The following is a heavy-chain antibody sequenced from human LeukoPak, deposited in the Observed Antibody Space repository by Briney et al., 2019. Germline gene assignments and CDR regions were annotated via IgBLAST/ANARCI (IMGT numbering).Heavy chain of an antibody. Sequence: QPGGSLRLSCAASGFTFSSYAMHWVRQAPGKGLEYVTAISSNGGSTYYANSVKGRFTISRDNSKNTLYLQMNSLRAEDTAVYYCAKDTGVKWASLYARLIYWGQGALVTVSS. CDR3: AKDTGVKWASLYARLIY. CDR1: GFTFSSYA. CDR2: ISSNGGST. J-gene: IGHJ4*02. D-gene: IGHD4-23*01. V-gene: IGHV3-64*01.